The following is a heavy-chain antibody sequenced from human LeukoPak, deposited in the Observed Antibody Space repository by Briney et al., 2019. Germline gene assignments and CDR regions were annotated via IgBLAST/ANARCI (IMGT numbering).Heavy chain of an antibody. J-gene: IGHJ6*02. CDR3: ATGPPGYYYYGMDV. CDR2: IIPILGIA. V-gene: IGHV1-69*04. Sequence: SVKVSCKASGGTFSSYAISWVRQAPGQGLEWMGRIIPILGIANYAQKFQGRVTITADKSTSTAYMELSSLRSEDTAVYYCATGPPGYYYYGMDVWGQGTTVTVSS. CDR1: GGTFSSYA.